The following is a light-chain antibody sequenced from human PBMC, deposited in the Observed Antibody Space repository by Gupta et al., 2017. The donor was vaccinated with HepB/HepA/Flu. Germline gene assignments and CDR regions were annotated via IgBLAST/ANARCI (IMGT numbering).Light chain of an antibody. CDR2: WAS. CDR1: QNLLYSSNNKNY. J-gene: IGKJ1*01. Sequence: DIVMTQSPDSLAVSLGERATIDCKSSQNLLYSSNNKNYLAWYQQKPGQPPRLLIYWASTRESGVPDRFRGSGSGTDFTLTISSLQAEDVAVYYCQQDYSSLRTFGRGTKVEIK. CDR3: QQDYSSLRT. V-gene: IGKV4-1*01.